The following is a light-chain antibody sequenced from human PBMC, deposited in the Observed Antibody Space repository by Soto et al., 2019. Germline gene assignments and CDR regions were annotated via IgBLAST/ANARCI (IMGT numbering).Light chain of an antibody. Sequence: DFVMTQAPDSLAVSLGERATINCKSSQSVLYNSNNKNHLGWFQQKPGHPPKLLIYWASTREFGVPDRFSGSGSGTDFTLTISSLQAEDVAVYYCQQYYSTPRTFGHGTKVDIK. CDR2: WAS. V-gene: IGKV4-1*01. CDR3: QQYYSTPRT. CDR1: QSVLYNSNNKNH. J-gene: IGKJ1*01.